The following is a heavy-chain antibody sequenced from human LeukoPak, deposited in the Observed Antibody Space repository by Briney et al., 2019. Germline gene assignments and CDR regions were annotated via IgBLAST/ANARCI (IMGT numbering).Heavy chain of an antibody. CDR1: GYTLTELS. V-gene: IGHV1-24*01. CDR3: ATTLGYLFDY. D-gene: IGHD3-16*01. CDR2: SDPEDGET. Sequence: ASVKVSCTVSGYTLTELSMHWVRQAPGKGLEWMGGSDPEDGETIYAQKFQGRVTMTEDTSTDTAYMELSSLRSEDTAVYYCATTLGYLFDYWGQGTLVTVSS. J-gene: IGHJ4*02.